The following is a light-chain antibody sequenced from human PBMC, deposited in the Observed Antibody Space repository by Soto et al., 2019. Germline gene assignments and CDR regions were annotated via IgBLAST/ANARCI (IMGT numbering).Light chain of an antibody. Sequence: EIVMTQSPATLSLSPGERAALSCRASQSINRELAWYQQKPGQPPRLLIYGASTMATGVPARFTGSESGSEFTLTISGLQSEDFAVYYCQQGHNWPLTFGQGTRLEI. CDR1: QSINRE. J-gene: IGKJ2*01. CDR2: GAS. CDR3: QQGHNWPLT. V-gene: IGKV3-15*01.